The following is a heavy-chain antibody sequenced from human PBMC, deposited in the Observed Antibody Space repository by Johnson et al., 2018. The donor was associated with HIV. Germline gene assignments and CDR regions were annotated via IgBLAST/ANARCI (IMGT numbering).Heavy chain of an antibody. CDR1: GFTFDDYA. Sequence: VQLVESGGGLVQPGRSLRLSCAASGFTFDDYAMHWVRQAPGKGLEWVANIKQDGSEKIYADSVKGRFTISRDNSKNTLYLQRNSLGAEDTAVYYCASFITTGALDIWGQGTMVTVSS. D-gene: IGHD3-3*01. CDR2: IKQDGSEK. J-gene: IGHJ3*02. CDR3: ASFITTGALDI. V-gene: IGHV3-7*01.